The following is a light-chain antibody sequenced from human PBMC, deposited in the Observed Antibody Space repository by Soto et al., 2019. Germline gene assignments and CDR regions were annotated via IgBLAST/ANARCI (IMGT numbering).Light chain of an antibody. CDR3: QQYDNWPPQLT. CDR1: QSISSS. Sequence: EIVMTQSPVTLSVSPGERATLSCRASQSISSSLAWYQQKPGQAPRLLIYGASTRATGIPARFSGSGSGTEFSLTISSLQSEDFAVYYCQQYDNWPPQLTFGGGTKVEIK. CDR2: GAS. J-gene: IGKJ4*01. V-gene: IGKV3-15*01.